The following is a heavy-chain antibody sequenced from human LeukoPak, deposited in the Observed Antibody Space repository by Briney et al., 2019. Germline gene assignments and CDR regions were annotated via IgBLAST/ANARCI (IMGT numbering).Heavy chain of an antibody. V-gene: IGHV4-4*07. J-gene: IGHJ4*02. CDR1: GDSMTSYY. Sequence: SETLSLTCTVAGDSMTSYYWSWIRQPAGKGLEWIGRIYTSGTTNYNPSLKSRFTMSVDTSKNQFSLKLSSVTAADTAVYYCARGPYCGGDCFLDYWGQGTLVTVSS. CDR3: ARGPYCGGDCFLDY. CDR2: IYTSGTT. D-gene: IGHD2-21*02.